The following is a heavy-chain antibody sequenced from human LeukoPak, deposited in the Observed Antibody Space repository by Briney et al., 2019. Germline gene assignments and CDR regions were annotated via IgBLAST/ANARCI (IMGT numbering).Heavy chain of an antibody. Sequence: GASVKVSCKASGGTFSSYAISWVRQAPGQGLEWMGGIIPIFGTANYAQKFQGRVTITADESTSTAYMELSSLRSEDTAVYYCARGIGVVVPAAILGDYYYYMDVWGKGTTVTISS. CDR1: GGTFSSYA. CDR3: ARGIGVVVPAAILGDYYYYMDV. D-gene: IGHD2-2*02. V-gene: IGHV1-69*13. CDR2: IIPIFGTA. J-gene: IGHJ6*03.